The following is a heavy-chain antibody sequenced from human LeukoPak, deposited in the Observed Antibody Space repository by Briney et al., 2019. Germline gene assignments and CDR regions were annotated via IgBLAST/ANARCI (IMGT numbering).Heavy chain of an antibody. CDR3: ARVYYYDKSGYRHFDF. CDR1: GFTFSNYY. Sequence: GGSLRLSCAASGFTFSNYYMSRVRQAPGKGLEWVANIKQDGSEKYYVDSVKGRFAISRDNAKNSLFLQMDSLRAEDTAVYYCARVYYYDKSGYRHFDFWGQGTLVTVSS. D-gene: IGHD3-22*01. V-gene: IGHV3-7*01. CDR2: IKQDGSEK. J-gene: IGHJ4*02.